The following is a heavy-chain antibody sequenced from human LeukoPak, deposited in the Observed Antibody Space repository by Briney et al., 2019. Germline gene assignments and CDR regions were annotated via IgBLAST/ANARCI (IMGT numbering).Heavy chain of an antibody. J-gene: IGHJ4*02. CDR1: GYTFTSYG. CDR2: MNPNSGNT. V-gene: IGHV1-8*01. Sequence: GASVKVSCKASGYTFTSYGINWVRQATGQGLEWMGWMNPNSGNTGYAQKFQGRVTMTRNTSISTAYMELSSLRSEDTAVYYCARVSGYHWESFYDYWGQGTLVTVSS. CDR3: ARVSGYHWESFYDY. D-gene: IGHD5-12*01.